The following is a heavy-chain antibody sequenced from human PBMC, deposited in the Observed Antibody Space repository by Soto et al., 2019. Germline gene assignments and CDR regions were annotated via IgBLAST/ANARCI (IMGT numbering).Heavy chain of an antibody. J-gene: IGHJ3*02. CDR3: ARQKFDYGDYRGYLYAFDI. CDR1: GYSFTSYW. V-gene: IGHV5-51*01. D-gene: IGHD4-17*01. Sequence: GESLKISCKGSGYSFTSYWIGWVRQMPGKGLEWMGIIYPGDSDTRYSPSFQGQVTISADKSISTAYLQWSSLKASDTAMYYCARQKFDYGDYRGYLYAFDIWGQGTMVTVSS. CDR2: IYPGDSDT.